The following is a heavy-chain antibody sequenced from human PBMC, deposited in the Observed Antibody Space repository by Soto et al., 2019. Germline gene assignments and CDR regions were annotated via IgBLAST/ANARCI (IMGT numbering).Heavy chain of an antibody. J-gene: IGHJ4*02. Sequence: ASVKVSCKASGYTFTSYGISWVRQAPGQGLEWMGWISAYNGNTNYAQKLQGRVTMTTDTSTSTAYMELRSLRSDDTAVYYCGRMDIVVVPAEYYFDYWGQGTLVTVSS. CDR3: GRMDIVVVPAEYYFDY. CDR2: ISAYNGNT. D-gene: IGHD2-2*03. V-gene: IGHV1-18*01. CDR1: GYTFTSYG.